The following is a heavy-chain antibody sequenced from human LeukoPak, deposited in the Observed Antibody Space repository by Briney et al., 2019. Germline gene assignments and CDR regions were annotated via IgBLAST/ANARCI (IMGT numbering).Heavy chain of an antibody. CDR2: IYYSGNT. J-gene: IGHJ6*02. Sequence: SETLSLTCIVSGGSISSTSYNWGWIRQPPGKGLEWIGSIYYSGNTYYNPSLKSRGTISVDTSKNQFSLKLNSVTASDTAVYYCARHICANGVCYSPSYYSLDVWGQGTTVSVSS. CDR3: ARHICANGVCYSPSYYSLDV. V-gene: IGHV4-39*01. D-gene: IGHD2-8*01. CDR1: GGSISSTSYN.